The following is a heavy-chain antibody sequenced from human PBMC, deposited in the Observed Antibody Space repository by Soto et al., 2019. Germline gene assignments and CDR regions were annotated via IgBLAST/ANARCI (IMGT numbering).Heavy chain of an antibody. CDR3: ARDKITGLFDY. V-gene: IGHV4-34*01. D-gene: IGHD2-8*02. Sequence: SETQSLTCTVDGGSFIGYAWTWIRQPPGTGLEWIGEINHSGSTNYNPSLKSRVTISVDTSKNQFSLKLTSVTAADTAVYYCARDKITGLFDYWGQGTQVTVSS. CDR1: GGSFIGYA. J-gene: IGHJ4*02. CDR2: INHSGST.